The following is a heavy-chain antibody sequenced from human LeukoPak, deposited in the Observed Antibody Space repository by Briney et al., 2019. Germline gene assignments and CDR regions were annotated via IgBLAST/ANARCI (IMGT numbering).Heavy chain of an antibody. CDR3: ARSTMIVVVSDAFDI. V-gene: IGHV3-53*01. CDR1: EFIVSINY. CDR2: IYSRGDT. J-gene: IGHJ3*02. Sequence: GGSLRLSCAASEFIVSINYMTWVRQAPGKGLEWVSLIYSRGDTKYADSVKGRFTISRDNSKNTLYLQMNSLRAEDTAVYYCARSTMIVVVSDAFDIWGQGTMVTVSS. D-gene: IGHD3-22*01.